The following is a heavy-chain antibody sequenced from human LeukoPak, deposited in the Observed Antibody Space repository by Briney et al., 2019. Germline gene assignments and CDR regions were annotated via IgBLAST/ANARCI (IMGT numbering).Heavy chain of an antibody. D-gene: IGHD2-2*01. Sequence: PSETLSLTCTVSGGSISSGGYYWSWLRQHPGTGLEWLGYIYYSGSTYYNPSLKSRVTISVDTSKNQFSLKLSSVTAADTAVYYCARGIVVVPAALGWFDPWGQGTLVTVSS. CDR2: IYYSGST. J-gene: IGHJ5*02. V-gene: IGHV4-31*03. CDR3: ARGIVVVPAALGWFDP. CDR1: GGSISSGGYY.